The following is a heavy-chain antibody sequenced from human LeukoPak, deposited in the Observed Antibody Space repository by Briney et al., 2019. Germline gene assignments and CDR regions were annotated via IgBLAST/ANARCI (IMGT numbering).Heavy chain of an antibody. Sequence: ASVKVSCKASGYTFTSYYMHWVRQAPGQGLEWMGWINPNSGGTNYAQKFQGRVTMTRDTSISTAYMELSRLRSDDTAVYYCARDSSPFIVVVLYLIDIWGQGTMVTVSS. CDR2: INPNSGGT. J-gene: IGHJ3*02. V-gene: IGHV1-2*02. CDR3: ARDSSPFIVVVLYLIDI. D-gene: IGHD2-2*01. CDR1: GYTFTSYY.